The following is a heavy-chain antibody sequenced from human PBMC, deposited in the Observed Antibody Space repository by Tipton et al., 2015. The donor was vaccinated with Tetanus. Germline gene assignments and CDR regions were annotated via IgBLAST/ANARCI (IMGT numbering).Heavy chain of an antibody. Sequence: QLVQSGGEVKKPGESLKISCKGSGYIFNNYWIGWVRQKPGKGLEWMAIIYPGDSDTRYSPSFQGQVTISVDKSINTAYLQWSSLKASDTSMFYCARAHCTDGVCNFDFWGQGALVTVAS. V-gene: IGHV5-51*01. J-gene: IGHJ4*02. D-gene: IGHD2-8*02. CDR1: GYIFNNYW. CDR3: ARAHCTDGVCNFDF. CDR2: IYPGDSDT.